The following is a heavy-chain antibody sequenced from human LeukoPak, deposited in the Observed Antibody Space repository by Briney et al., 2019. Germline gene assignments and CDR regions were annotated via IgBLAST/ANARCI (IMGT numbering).Heavy chain of an antibody. CDR1: GYTFTGYY. V-gene: IGHV1-2*06. CDR3: ARDPVYYDSSGYNDAFDI. CDR2: INPNSGGT. D-gene: IGHD3-22*01. J-gene: IGHJ3*02. Sequence: ASVKVSCKASGYTFTGYYMHWVRQAPGQRLEWMGRINPNSGGTNYAQKFQGRVTMTRDTSISTAHMELSRLRSGDTAVYYCARDPVYYDSSGYNDAFDIWGQGTMVTVSS.